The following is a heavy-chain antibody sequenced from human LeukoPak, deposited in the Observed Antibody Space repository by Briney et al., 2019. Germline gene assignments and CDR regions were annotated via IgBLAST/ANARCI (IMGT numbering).Heavy chain of an antibody. V-gene: IGHV4-39*01. D-gene: IGHD2-2*02. J-gene: IGHJ4*02. CDR1: GGSISSSSYY. CDR2: IYYSGST. CDR3: ARGGGVCSSTSCYTYFDY. Sequence: PSETMSLTCTVSGGSISSSSYYWGWIRQPPGKGLEWIGSIYYSGSTYYNPSLKSRVTISVDTSKNQFSLKLSSVTAADTDVYYCARGGGVCSSTSCYTYFDYWGQGTLVTVSS.